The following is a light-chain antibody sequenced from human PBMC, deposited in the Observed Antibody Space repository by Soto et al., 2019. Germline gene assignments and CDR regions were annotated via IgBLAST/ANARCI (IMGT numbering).Light chain of an antibody. J-gene: IGLJ1*01. CDR3: SSYTSSSTHV. CDR1: CSDVGAYTF. V-gene: IGLV2-14*03. CDR2: DVS. Sequence: QSVLTQPASVSGSPGQSITISCTGTCSDVGAYTFVSWYQQHPDKVPKLMIFDVSRRPSGVSDRFSGSKSGNTASLTISGLQPEDEADYYCSSYTSSSTHVFGSGTKLTVL.